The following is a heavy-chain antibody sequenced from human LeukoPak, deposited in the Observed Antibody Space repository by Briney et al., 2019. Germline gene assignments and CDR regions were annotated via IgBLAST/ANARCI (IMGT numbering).Heavy chain of an antibody. CDR3: GIRDTSAYYVF. D-gene: IGHD3-22*01. J-gene: IGHJ4*02. CDR2: IGGSGGT. Sequence: GGSLRLSCTVSRLTSRSYALSWVRQAPGTGLEWVSAIGGSGGTYYADSVKGRFTISRDNSKNALYLQMNGLRAEDTAVYYCGIRDTSAYYVFRGQGTLVTVSS. V-gene: IGHV3-23*01. CDR1: RLTSRSYA.